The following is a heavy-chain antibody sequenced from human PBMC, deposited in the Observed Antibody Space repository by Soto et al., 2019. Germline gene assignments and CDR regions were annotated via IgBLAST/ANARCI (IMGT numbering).Heavy chain of an antibody. D-gene: IGHD5-12*01. CDR3: AKDLGMGRGYDLEYYFDY. Sequence: EVQLLESGGGLVQPGGSLRLSCAASGFTFSTYAMTWVRQAPGKGLEWVSAISGSGDITYYADSVKGRFTISRDNSNNTLYLQMNSLRAEDTAVYYCAKDLGMGRGYDLEYYFDYWGQGTLVTVSS. CDR1: GFTFSTYA. CDR2: ISGSGDIT. V-gene: IGHV3-23*01. J-gene: IGHJ4*02.